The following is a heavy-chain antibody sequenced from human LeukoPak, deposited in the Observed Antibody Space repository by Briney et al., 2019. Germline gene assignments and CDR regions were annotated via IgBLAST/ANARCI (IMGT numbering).Heavy chain of an antibody. CDR3: ARGLGYCSGGSCCP. J-gene: IGHJ5*02. CDR2: INPNSGGT. V-gene: IGHV1-2*02. Sequence: GASVKVSCKASGYTFTGYYMHWVRQAPGQGLEWMGWINPNSGGTNYAQKFQGRVTMTRDTSISTAYMELSRLRSDDTAVYYCARGLGYCSGGSCCPWGQGTLVTVSS. D-gene: IGHD2-15*01. CDR1: GYTFTGYY.